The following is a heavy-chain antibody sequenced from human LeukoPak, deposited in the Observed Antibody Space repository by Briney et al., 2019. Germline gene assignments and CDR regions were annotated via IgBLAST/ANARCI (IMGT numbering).Heavy chain of an antibody. CDR2: IYYSGST. J-gene: IGHJ5*02. D-gene: IGHD4-17*01. V-gene: IGHV4-39*07. Sequence: SETLSLTCTVSGGAISSSSYYWGWIRQPPGKRLEWIGSIYYSGSTYYNPSLKSRVTISVDTSTNQFSLKLSSVPAADTAVYYCARDPVRVTKSYDPWGQGTLVTVSS. CDR3: ARDPVRVTKSYDP. CDR1: GGAISSSSYY.